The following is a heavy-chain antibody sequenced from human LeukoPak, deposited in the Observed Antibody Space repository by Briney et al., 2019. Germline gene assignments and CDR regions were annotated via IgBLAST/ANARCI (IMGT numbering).Heavy chain of an antibody. CDR1: GLTVSSKY. D-gene: IGHD5-12*01. J-gene: IGHJ4*02. Sequence: GGSLRLSCAASGLTVSSKYMTWVRQAPGKGLEWVSTISSGGTTYYADSVKGRFTISRDNSENTLYLQMNSLRAGDTAVYYCARDSGYDLRPTLDYWGQGTLVTVSS. V-gene: IGHV3-53*01. CDR2: ISSGGTT. CDR3: ARDSGYDLRPTLDY.